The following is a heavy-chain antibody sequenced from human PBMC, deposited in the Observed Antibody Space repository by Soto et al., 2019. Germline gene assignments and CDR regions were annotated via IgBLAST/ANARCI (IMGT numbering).Heavy chain of an antibody. V-gene: IGHV3-53*05. CDR1: GFTVSSNY. Sequence: GSLRLSCAASGFTVSSNYMSWVRQAPGKGLEWVSVIYSGGSTYYADSVKGRFTISRDNSKNTLHLQVNSLRTEGTALYYCAKGGPWRVDSEYYYYYGMDVWGQGTTVTVSS. CDR3: AKGGPWRVDSEYYYYYGMDV. CDR2: IYSGGST. D-gene: IGHD2-15*01. J-gene: IGHJ6*02.